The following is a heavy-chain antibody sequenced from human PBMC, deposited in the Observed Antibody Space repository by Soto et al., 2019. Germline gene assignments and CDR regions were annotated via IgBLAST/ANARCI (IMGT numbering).Heavy chain of an antibody. CDR3: AKDLDYYGSGSYFSQFDY. CDR1: GFTFSSYG. J-gene: IGHJ4*02. CDR2: ISYDGSNK. V-gene: IGHV3-30*18. D-gene: IGHD3-10*01. Sequence: GGSLRLSCAASGFTFSSYGMHWVRQAPGKGLEWVAVISYDGSNKYYADSVKGRFTISRDNSKNTLYLQMNSLRAEDTAVYYCAKDLDYYGSGSYFSQFDYWGQGTLVTVSS.